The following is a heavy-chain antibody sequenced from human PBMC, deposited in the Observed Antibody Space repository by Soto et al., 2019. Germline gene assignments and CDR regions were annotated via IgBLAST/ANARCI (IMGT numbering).Heavy chain of an antibody. J-gene: IGHJ6*02. CDR3: ARDHGNMVRGVRPLYYYYGLDV. CDR2: IYYSGST. D-gene: IGHD3-10*01. V-gene: IGHV4-61*01. Sequence: QVQLQESGPGLVKPSETLSLTCIVSGGSVISGSYYWSWIRQPPGKGLEWIGNIYYSGSTNYNPSLKSRGTISVDRSKIQFSLKLRSVTAADTAVYYCARDHGNMVRGVRPLYYYYGLDVWGQGTTVTV. CDR1: GGSVISGSYY.